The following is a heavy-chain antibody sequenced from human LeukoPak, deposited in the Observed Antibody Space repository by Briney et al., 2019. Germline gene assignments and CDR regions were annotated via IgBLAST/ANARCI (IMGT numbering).Heavy chain of an antibody. CDR1: GESITAYY. CDR2: VRHSGST. CDR3: AGATATGTGRAFHC. D-gene: IGHD3-10*01. J-gene: IGHJ4*02. Sequence: KPSETLSLTCAVYGESITAYYWTWIRQPPGKRLEWIGEVRHSGSTNYNPSLKSRVTMSVDMSKNQFSLKLNSVTAADTAVYYCAGATATGTGRAFHCWAQGNLVPVSS. V-gene: IGHV4-34*01.